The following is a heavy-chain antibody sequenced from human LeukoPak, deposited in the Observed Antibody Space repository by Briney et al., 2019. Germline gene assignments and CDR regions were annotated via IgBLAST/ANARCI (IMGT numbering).Heavy chain of an antibody. CDR2: ISSNGGST. CDR1: GFTFSSYA. J-gene: IGHJ4*02. D-gene: IGHD1-26*01. V-gene: IGHV3-64*01. Sequence: PGGSLRLSCAASGFTFSSYAMHWVRQAPGKGLEYVSAISSNGGSTYYANSVKGRFTISRDNSENTLYLQMGSLRAEDMAVYYCARLVGGGLYFDYWGQGTLVTVSS. CDR3: ARLVGGGLYFDY.